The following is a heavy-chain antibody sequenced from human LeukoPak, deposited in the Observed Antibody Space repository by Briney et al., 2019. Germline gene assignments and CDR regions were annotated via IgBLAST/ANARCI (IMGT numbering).Heavy chain of an antibody. D-gene: IGHD6-25*01. CDR1: GGSISSGDYY. V-gene: IGHV3-23*01. CDR3: AKAPGYSSGIDY. CDR2: ISGSGGGT. Sequence: LSLTCTVSGGSISSGDYYWSWIRQPPGKGLEWVSAISGSGGGTYYADSVKDRFTISRDNSKNTLYLQMNSLRAEDTAVYYCAKAPGYSSGIDYWGQGTLVTVSS. J-gene: IGHJ4*02.